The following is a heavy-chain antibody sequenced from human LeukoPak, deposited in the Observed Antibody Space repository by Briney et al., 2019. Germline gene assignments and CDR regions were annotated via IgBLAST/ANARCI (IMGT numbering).Heavy chain of an antibody. D-gene: IGHD6-13*01. J-gene: IGHJ4*02. V-gene: IGHV3-7*01. CDR3: ASGRQLGY. Sequence: GGSPRLSCAASGLTFSSHAMSWVRQAPGKGLEWVANIKEDGSEKYYVDSAKGRFTISRDNARNSLYLQMNSLRAEDTAVYYCASGRQLGYWGQGTLVTVSS. CDR2: IKEDGSEK. CDR1: GLTFSSHA.